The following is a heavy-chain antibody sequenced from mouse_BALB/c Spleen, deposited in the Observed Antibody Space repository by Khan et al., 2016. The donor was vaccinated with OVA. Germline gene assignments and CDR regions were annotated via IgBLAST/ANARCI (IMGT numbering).Heavy chain of an antibody. CDR2: INPSTAYT. CDR1: GYTFINYW. D-gene: IGHD1-1*01. V-gene: IGHV1-7*01. CDR3: ARRGLRWDLDY. J-gene: IGHJ2*01. Sequence: QVQLQQSGAELAKPGASVKMSCKASGYTFINYWILWVKQRPGQGLEWIGYINPSTAYTEYNQNFKDKSTLTADKSSSTAYMQLSSLTSEDSADYYCARRGLRWDLDYWDQGTTLTVSS.